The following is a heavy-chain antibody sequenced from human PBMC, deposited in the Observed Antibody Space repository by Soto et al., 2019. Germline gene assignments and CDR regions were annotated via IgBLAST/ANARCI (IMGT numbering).Heavy chain of an antibody. CDR3: ARLDGNSYDSSGYYYYYYGMAV. CDR1: GFTFSDSS. J-gene: IGHJ6*02. Sequence: QVLLVESGGGLVKPGGSLRLSCAASGFTFSDSSMSWIRQAPGKGLEWVSYISSSGSTIYYADSVKGRFTISRDNAKNSLYRQMNSLRAEDTAVYYCARLDGNSYDSSGYYYYYYGMAVWGQGTTVTVSS. V-gene: IGHV3-11*01. D-gene: IGHD3-22*01. CDR2: ISSSGSTI.